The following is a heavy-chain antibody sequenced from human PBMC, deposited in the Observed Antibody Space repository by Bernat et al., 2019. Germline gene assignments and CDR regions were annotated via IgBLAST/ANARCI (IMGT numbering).Heavy chain of an antibody. CDR3: ARDYCSGGSCPDYMDV. CDR2: IYYSGST. Sequence: QVQLQESGPGLVKPSQTLSLTCTVSGGSISSGGYYWSWIRQHPGKSLEWIGYIYYSGSTYYNPSLKSRVTISVDTSKNQFSLKLSSVTAADTAVFYCARDYCSGGSCPDYMDVWGKGTTVTVSS. CDR1: GGSISSGGYY. J-gene: IGHJ6*03. V-gene: IGHV4-31*03. D-gene: IGHD2-15*01.